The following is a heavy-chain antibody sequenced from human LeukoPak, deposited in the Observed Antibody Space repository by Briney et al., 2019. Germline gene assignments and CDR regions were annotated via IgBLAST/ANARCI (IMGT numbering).Heavy chain of an antibody. CDR2: IYDSGST. CDR3: ARDSGVGFDI. V-gene: IGHV4-59*01. CDR1: GGSISSYY. Sequence: SETLSLTCTVSGGSISSYYWNWLRQPPGKGLEWIGYIYDSGSTNYNPSLKSRVTISVDTSKNQFSLKLSSVTAADTAVYYCARDSGVGFDIWGQGTMVTVSS. J-gene: IGHJ3*02. D-gene: IGHD3-10*01.